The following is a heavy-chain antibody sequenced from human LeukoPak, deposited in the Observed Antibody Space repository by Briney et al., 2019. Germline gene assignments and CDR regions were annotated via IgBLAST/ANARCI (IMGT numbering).Heavy chain of an antibody. J-gene: IGHJ4*02. CDR1: GYSFTSYW. Sequence: GESLKISCKGSGYSFTSYWIGWVRQMPGKGLEWMGIIYPGDSDTRYSPSFQGQVTISADKSISTAYLQWSSLQASDTVMYYCARFGAMVRGVISEFDYWGQGTLVTVSS. V-gene: IGHV5-51*01. D-gene: IGHD3-10*01. CDR2: IYPGDSDT. CDR3: ARFGAMVRGVISEFDY.